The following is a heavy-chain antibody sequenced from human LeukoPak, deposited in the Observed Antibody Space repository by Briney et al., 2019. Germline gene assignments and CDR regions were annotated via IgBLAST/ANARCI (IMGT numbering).Heavy chain of an antibody. V-gene: IGHV4-30-4*01. CDR1: SGSISSGDYY. CDR2: IYYSGST. Sequence: PSETLSLTCTVSSGSISSGDYYWSWIRQPPGKGLEWIGYIYYSGSTYYNPSLKSRVTISVDTSKNQFSLKLSSVTAADTAVYYCASGRLYDSSGYLSYYFDYWGQGTLVTVSS. J-gene: IGHJ4*02. D-gene: IGHD3-22*01. CDR3: ASGRLYDSSGYLSYYFDY.